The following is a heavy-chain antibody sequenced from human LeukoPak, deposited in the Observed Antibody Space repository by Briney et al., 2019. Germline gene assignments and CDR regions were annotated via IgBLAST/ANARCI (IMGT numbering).Heavy chain of an antibody. CDR3: AKETYSFSIVVYFDY. CDR2: ISGSGGST. Sequence: GGSLRHSCAHSLYSFTRTAMSRVCQAPGKGLEWVSAISGSGGSTYYADSVKGRFTISRDNSKNTLYLQMNSLRAEDTAVYYCAKETYSFSIVVYFDYWGQGTLVTVSS. V-gene: IGHV3-23*01. J-gene: IGHJ4*02. CDR1: LYSFTRTA. D-gene: IGHD2-21*01.